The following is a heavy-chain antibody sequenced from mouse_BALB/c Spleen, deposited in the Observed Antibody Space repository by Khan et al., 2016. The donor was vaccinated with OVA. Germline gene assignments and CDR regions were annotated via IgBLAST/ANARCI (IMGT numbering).Heavy chain of an antibody. CDR3: ASHLTGSFAY. D-gene: IGHD4-1*01. CDR2: INSDGYYT. J-gene: IGHJ3*01. Sequence: EVQLVESGGDLVRPGGSLKLSCAASGFTFSAYGMSWVRQSPDKRLEWVATINSDGYYTYYPDSLKGRFTISRDNAKNTLALKMRRLKSEDTAMYYCASHLTGSFAYGGQGTLVTVSA. V-gene: IGHV5-6*01. CDR1: GFTFSAYG.